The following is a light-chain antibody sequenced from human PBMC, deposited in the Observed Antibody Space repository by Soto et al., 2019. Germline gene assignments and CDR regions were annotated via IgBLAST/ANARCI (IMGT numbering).Light chain of an antibody. V-gene: IGLV2-14*01. CDR1: TSDVGGYNY. J-gene: IGLJ1*01. CDR2: EVT. Sequence: QSALTQPASVSGSLGQSITISCTGTTSDVGGYNYVSWYQQHPGKAPILMIYEVTNRPSGVSNRFSGSKSGNTASLTISGLQAEDEAEYSCGSYTGSITYVFGTGTKVTVL. CDR3: GSYTGSITYV.